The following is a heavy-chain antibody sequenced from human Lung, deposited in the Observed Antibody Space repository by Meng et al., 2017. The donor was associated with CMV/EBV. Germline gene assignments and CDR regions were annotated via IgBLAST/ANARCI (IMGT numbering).Heavy chain of an antibody. CDR2: INHSGST. CDR1: GGSFSGYY. J-gene: IGHJ4*02. Sequence: GXXKLSCAVYGGSFSGYYWSWIRQPPGKGLEWIGEINHSGSTNYNPPLKSRVTISVDTSKNQFSLKLSSVTAADTAVYYCARSPWQQRGGFDYWGQGTXVTVSS. D-gene: IGHD6-13*01. V-gene: IGHV4-34*01. CDR3: ARSPWQQRGGFDY.